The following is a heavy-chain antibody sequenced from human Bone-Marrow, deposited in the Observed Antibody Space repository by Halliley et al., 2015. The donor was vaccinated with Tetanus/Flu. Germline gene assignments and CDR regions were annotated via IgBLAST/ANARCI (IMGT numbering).Heavy chain of an antibody. J-gene: IGHJ6*02. CDR3: ARDSSWLVLPNGMDV. CDR2: FYYSGPT. V-gene: IGHV4-59*01. D-gene: IGHD2-2*01. Sequence: GFFYYSGPTNYNPPLRSRVSMSVDTSKNQFSLKLMSVAAADTAVYYCARDSSWLVLPNGMDVWGLGTTVTVSS.